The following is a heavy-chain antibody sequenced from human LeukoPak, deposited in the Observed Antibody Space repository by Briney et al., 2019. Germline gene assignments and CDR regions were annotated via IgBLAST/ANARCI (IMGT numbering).Heavy chain of an antibody. CDR1: GGSISSSNW. Sequence: PSETLSLTCAVSGGSISSSNWWSWVRQPPGKGLEWIGEIYHSGCTNYNPSLKSRVTISVDKSKNQFSLKLSSVTAADTAVYYCARDTTVTHAGAFDIWGQGTMVTVSS. D-gene: IGHD4-17*01. V-gene: IGHV4-4*02. CDR3: ARDTTVTHAGAFDI. J-gene: IGHJ3*02. CDR2: IYHSGCT.